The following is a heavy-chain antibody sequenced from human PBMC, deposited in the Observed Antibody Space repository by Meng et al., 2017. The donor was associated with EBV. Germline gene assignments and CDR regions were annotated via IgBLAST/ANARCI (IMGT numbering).Heavy chain of an antibody. Sequence: QVRLVPAGVEVKKPGSAVKVSCKASEGTFSSYAFSWGLQAPGQGLEWMGGIIPIFGTANYAQKFQGRVTITADKSTSTAYMELSSLRSEDTAVYYCARAEIAAAGRLDYWGQGTLVTVSS. CDR3: ARAEIAAAGRLDY. D-gene: IGHD6-13*01. V-gene: IGHV1-69*06. CDR1: EGTFSSYA. CDR2: IIPIFGTA. J-gene: IGHJ4*02.